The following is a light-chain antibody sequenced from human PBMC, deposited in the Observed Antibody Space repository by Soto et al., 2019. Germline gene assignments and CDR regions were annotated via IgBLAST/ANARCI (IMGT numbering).Light chain of an antibody. CDR2: DAS. J-gene: IGKJ1*01. CDR3: HQRQSWPRT. V-gene: IGKV3-11*01. Sequence: ELVLTQSPGTLSLSPGESATLSSMANQSVSSSYLAWHQQTPGQAPRLLIHDASATATGIPARFSGSGSGTEFTLTISDIQPEDFAVYYCHQRQSWPRTFGQGTKVDIK. CDR1: QSVSSSY.